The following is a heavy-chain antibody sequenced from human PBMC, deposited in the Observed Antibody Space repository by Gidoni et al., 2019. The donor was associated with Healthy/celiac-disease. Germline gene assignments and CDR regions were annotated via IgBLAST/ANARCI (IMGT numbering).Heavy chain of an antibody. CDR2: INHSGST. J-gene: IGHJ4*02. V-gene: IGHV4-34*01. CDR3: ARGYHYDFWSGYYFDY. D-gene: IGHD3-3*01. Sequence: QVQLQQWGAGLLKPSETLSLTCAVYGVSFSGYYWSWIRQPPGKGLEWIGEINHSGSTNYNPSLKSRVTISVDTSKNQFSLKLSSVTAADTAVYYCARGYHYDFWSGYYFDYWGQGTLVTVSS. CDR1: GVSFSGYY.